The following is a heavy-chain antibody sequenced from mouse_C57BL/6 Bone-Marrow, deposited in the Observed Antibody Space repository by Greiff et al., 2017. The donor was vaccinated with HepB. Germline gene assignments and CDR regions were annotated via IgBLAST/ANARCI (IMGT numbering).Heavy chain of an antibody. CDR3: ARRGGNYSNYDWYFDV. CDR1: GYTFTSYW. CDR2: IDPSDSYT. V-gene: IGHV1-50*01. Sequence: VQLQQPGAELVKPGASVKLSCKASGYTFTSYWMQWVKQRPGQGLEWIGEIDPSDSYTNYNQKFKGKATLTVDTSSSTAYMQLSSLTSEDSAVYYCARRGGNYSNYDWYFDVWGTGTTVTVSS. J-gene: IGHJ1*03. D-gene: IGHD2-5*01.